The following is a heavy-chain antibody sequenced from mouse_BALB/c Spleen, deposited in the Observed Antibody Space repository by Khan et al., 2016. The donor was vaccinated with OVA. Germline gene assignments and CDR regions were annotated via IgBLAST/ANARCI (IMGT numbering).Heavy chain of an antibody. V-gene: IGHV1S137*01. CDR2: ISTDSVNT. CDR3: AIRDYFDY. J-gene: IGHJ2*01. CDR1: GYTFTDYS. Sequence: QMQLEESGPELVRPGVSVKISCKGSGYTFTDYSMHWVKQSHAKGLEWIGVISTDSVNTNYNQKFKGKATLTVDKSSSTAYMELARMTSEDSAIYYCAIRDYFDYWGQGTTLTVSS.